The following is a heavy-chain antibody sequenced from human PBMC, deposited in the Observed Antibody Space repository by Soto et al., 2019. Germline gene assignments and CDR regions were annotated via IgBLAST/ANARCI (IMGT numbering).Heavy chain of an antibody. J-gene: IGHJ4*02. V-gene: IGHV3-23*01. CDR2: ISNRGSDT. CDR1: GFTFINYA. CDR3: AKDTYSSSWYF. D-gene: IGHD6-13*01. Sequence: LRLSCAGSGFTFINYAMTWVRQAPGKGLEWVSSISNRGSDTYYVDSVKGRFTISRDNSKNTLYLQMNSLRAEDTAVYYCAKDTYSSSWYFWGQGTLVTVSS.